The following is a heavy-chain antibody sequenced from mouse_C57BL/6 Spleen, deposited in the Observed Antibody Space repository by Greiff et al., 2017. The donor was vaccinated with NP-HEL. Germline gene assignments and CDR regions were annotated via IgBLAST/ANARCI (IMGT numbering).Heavy chain of an antibody. CDR1: GYTFTSYW. J-gene: IGHJ2*01. CDR2: INPSNGGT. Sequence: QVQLQQPGTELVKPGASVKLSCKASGYTFTSYWMHWVKQRPGQGLEWIGNINPSNGGTNYNEKFKSKATLTVDKSSSTAYMQLSSLTSEDSAVYDCARWGWDEKGYYFDYWGQGTTLTVSS. CDR3: ARWGWDEKGYYFDY. D-gene: IGHD4-1*01. V-gene: IGHV1-53*01.